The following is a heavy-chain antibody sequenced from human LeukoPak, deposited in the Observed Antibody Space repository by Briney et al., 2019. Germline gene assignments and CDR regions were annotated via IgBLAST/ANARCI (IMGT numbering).Heavy chain of an antibody. CDR1: GYSISSGYY. CDR2: VNHGGTT. V-gene: IGHV4-38-2*02. CDR3: ARVVYGDSSKDFDY. D-gene: IGHD4-17*01. Sequence: SETLSLTCTVSGYSISSGYYWGWIRQPPGKGLEWIGEVNHGGTTNYNPSLKSRVIISADTSKNQFSLKLNSVTAADTAVYYCARVVYGDSSKDFDYWGQGTLVTVSS. J-gene: IGHJ4*02.